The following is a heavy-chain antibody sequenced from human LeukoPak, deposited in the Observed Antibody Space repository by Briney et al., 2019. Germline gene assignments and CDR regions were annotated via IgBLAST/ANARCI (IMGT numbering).Heavy chain of an antibody. V-gene: IGHV2-70*11. J-gene: IGHJ4*02. D-gene: IGHD3-10*01. CDR1: GFSLSTSGMC. Sequence: SGPALVKPTQTLTLTCTFSGFSLSTSGMCVSWIRQPPGKALEWLARIDWDDDKYYSTSLKTRLTISKDTSKNQVVLTMTNMDPVDTATYYCARNYLYYYGSGSYYPAPIPGYFDYWGQGTLVTVSS. CDR2: IDWDDDK. CDR3: ARNYLYYYGSGSYYPAPIPGYFDY.